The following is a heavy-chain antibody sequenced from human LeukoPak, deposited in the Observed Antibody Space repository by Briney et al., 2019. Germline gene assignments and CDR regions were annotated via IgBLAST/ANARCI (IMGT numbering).Heavy chain of an antibody. Sequence: GGSLRLSCAASGFTFSSYGMHWVRQAPGKGLEWVAVIWYDGSNKYYADSVKGRFTISRDNSKNTLYLQMNSLRAEDTAVYYCARDYTRITMVRGVLDYWGQGTLVTVSS. V-gene: IGHV3-33*01. CDR3: ARDYTRITMVRGVLDY. CDR1: GFTFSSYG. J-gene: IGHJ4*02. D-gene: IGHD3-10*01. CDR2: IWYDGSNK.